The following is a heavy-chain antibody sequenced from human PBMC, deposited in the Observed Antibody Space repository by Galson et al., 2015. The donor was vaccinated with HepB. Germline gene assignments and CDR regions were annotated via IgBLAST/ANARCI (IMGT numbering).Heavy chain of an antibody. J-gene: IGHJ4*02. D-gene: IGHD6-19*01. CDR2: ISDSGDST. CDR1: GFTFSNYA. V-gene: IGHV3-23*01. CDR3: AKDAAPGSGSRYFDD. Sequence: SLRLSCAASGFTFSNYAITWVRQAPGQGLEWVSAISDSGDSTYYADSVRGRFTISRDNSKNTLYLQMNGLTADDTADYFCAKDAAPGSGSRYFDDWGQGTLVTVSS.